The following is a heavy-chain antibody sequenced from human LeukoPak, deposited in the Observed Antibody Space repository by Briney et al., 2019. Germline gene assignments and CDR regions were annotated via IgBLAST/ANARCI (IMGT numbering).Heavy chain of an antibody. CDR1: GFTFSTYN. D-gene: IGHD1-26*01. V-gene: IGHV3-21*01. CDR2: ISGSSSYI. J-gene: IGHJ4*02. CDR3: ARDLLGWELHYFDY. Sequence: GGSLRLSCAASGFTFSTYNMNWVRQAPGKGLEWVSSISGSSSYIYYADSVKGRFSISRDNAKNSLYLQMNSLSAEDTAVYYCARDLLGWELHYFDYWGQGTLVTVSS.